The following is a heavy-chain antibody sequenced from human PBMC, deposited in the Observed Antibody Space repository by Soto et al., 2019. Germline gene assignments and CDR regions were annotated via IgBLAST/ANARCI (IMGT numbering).Heavy chain of an antibody. CDR3: ARELDGIDV. V-gene: IGHV1-8*01. J-gene: IGHJ6*02. CDR1: GYMFTNYD. CDR2: INPNSGNT. D-gene: IGHD1-7*01. Sequence: ASVKVSCKASGYMFTNYDINWVRQATGQGLEYLGWINPNSGNTGYVQKFKGRVTMTRNTSINTAYMELNSLRAEDTAVYYCARELDGIDVWGQGTTVTVSS.